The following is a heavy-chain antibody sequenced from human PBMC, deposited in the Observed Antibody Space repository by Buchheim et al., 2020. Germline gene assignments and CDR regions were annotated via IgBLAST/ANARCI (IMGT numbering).Heavy chain of an antibody. CDR1: GGSISSGGYY. CDR2: IYYSGST. D-gene: IGHD3-22*01. CDR3: AREVPTYYYDSSNRGEYPEGSY. V-gene: IGHV4-31*03. Sequence: QVQLQESGPGLVKPSQTLSLTCTVSGGSISSGGYYWSWIRQHPGKGLEWIGYIYYSGSTYYNPSLKSRVTISVDTSKNQFSLKLSSVTAADTAVYYCAREVPTYYYDSSNRGEYPEGSYWGQGTL. J-gene: IGHJ4*02.